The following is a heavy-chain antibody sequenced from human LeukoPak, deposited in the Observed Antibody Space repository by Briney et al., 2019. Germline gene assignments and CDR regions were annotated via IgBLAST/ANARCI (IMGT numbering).Heavy chain of an antibody. CDR1: GFTFSSNW. CDR3: ARDFALGSSWYGFDY. CDR2: IQQDGSEK. Sequence: GGSLRLSCGGSGFTFSSNWMSWVRQAPGKGLEWVANIQQDGSEKYYVDSAKGRFTISRDNSKNSLYLQMNSLRAEDTAVYYCARDFALGSSWYGFDYWGQGTLVTVSS. D-gene: IGHD6-13*01. J-gene: IGHJ4*02. V-gene: IGHV3-7*01.